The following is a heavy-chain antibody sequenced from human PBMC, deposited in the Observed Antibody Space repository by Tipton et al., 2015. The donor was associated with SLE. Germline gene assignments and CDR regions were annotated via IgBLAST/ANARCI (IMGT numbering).Heavy chain of an antibody. CDR3: AREDSSGCRTY. Sequence: QVQLVQSGGGVVQPGRSLRLSCAASGFTFSSYGMHWVRQAPGKGLEWIGYIYYSGSTNYNPSLKSRVTISVDTSKNQFSLKLSSVTAADTAVYYWAREDSSGCRTYWGQGTLVTVSS. CDR2: IYYSGST. J-gene: IGHJ4*02. V-gene: IGHV4-59*01. CDR1: GFTFSSYG. D-gene: IGHD6-19*01.